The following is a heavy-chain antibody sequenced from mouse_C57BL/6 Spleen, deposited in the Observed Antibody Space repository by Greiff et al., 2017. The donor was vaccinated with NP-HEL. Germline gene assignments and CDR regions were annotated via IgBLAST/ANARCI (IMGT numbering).Heavy chain of an antibody. V-gene: IGHV5-17*01. CDR3: ARGITTVVARYWYFDV. J-gene: IGHJ1*03. D-gene: IGHD1-1*01. CDR1: GFTFSDYG. Sequence: EVHLVESGGGLVKPGGSLKLSCAASGFTFSDYGMHWVRQAPEKGLEWVAYISSGSSTIYYADTVKGRFTISRDNAKNTLFLQMTSLRSEDTAMYYCARGITTVVARYWYFDVWGTGTTVTVSS. CDR2: ISSGSSTI.